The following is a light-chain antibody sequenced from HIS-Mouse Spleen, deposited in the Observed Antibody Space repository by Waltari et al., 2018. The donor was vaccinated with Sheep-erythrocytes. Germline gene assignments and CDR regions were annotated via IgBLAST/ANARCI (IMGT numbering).Light chain of an antibody. Sequence: QSVLTQPPSASGTPGQRVTISCSGSSSNIGSNYVYWYQQLPGTAPKLLIYRNNQRPSGVPDRFSGSKSGTSASLAISGLRSEDEADYYCAAWDDSLSGNWVFCGWTKLTVL. CDR1: SSNIGSNY. CDR3: AAWDDSLSGNWV. V-gene: IGLV1-47*01. J-gene: IGLJ3*02. CDR2: RNN.